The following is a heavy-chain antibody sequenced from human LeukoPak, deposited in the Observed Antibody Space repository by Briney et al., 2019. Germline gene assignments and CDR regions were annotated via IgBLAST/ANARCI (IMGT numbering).Heavy chain of an antibody. CDR2: INPNSGGT. J-gene: IGHJ3*02. V-gene: IGHV1-2*02. CDR3: ARPITMIVEAWAFDI. D-gene: IGHD3-22*01. Sequence: ASVKVSCKASGYTFTGYYMHWVRQAAGQGLEWMGWINPNSGGTNYAQKFQGRVTMTRDTSISTAYMELSRLRSDDTAVYYCARPITMIVEAWAFDIWGQGTMVTVSS. CDR1: GYTFTGYY.